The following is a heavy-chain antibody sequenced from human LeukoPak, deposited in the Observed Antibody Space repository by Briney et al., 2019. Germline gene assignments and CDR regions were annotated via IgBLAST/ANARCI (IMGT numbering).Heavy chain of an antibody. J-gene: IGHJ6*03. D-gene: IGHD4-17*01. Sequence: GGSLRLSCAASGFTFSSYWMSWVRQAPGKGLEWVGRIKSKTDGGTTDYAAPVKGRFTISRDDSKNTLYLQMNSLKTEDTAVYYCTTADGYYYYYMDVWGKGTTVTVSS. CDR2: IKSKTDGGTT. CDR1: GFTFSSYW. V-gene: IGHV3-15*01. CDR3: TTADGYYYYYMDV.